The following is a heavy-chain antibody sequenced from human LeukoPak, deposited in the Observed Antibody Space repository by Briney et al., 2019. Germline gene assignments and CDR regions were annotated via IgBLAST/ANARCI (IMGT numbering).Heavy chain of an antibody. D-gene: IGHD3-9*01. CDR1: GYTFTSYG. Sequence: ASVKVSCKASGYTFTSYGISWVRQAPGQGLEWMGWISAYNGNTNYAQKLQGRVTMTTDTSTSTAYMELRSLRSDDTAVYYCARAKYYDILTGPYYFDYWGQGTLVTVSS. CDR2: ISAYNGNT. V-gene: IGHV1-18*01. CDR3: ARAKYYDILTGPYYFDY. J-gene: IGHJ4*02.